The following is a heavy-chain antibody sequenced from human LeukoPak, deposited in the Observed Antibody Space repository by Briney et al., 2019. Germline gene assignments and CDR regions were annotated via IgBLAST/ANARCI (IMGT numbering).Heavy chain of an antibody. CDR3: VRDGDYHLY. J-gene: IGHJ4*02. V-gene: IGHV3-53*01. CDR2: INTGGST. Sequence: GGSLRLSCAASGFTVRSNYMTWARQAPGKGLEWVSVINTGGSTYYADSVKGRFTISRDDSKNTLYLQMSSLRAEDTAVYYCVRDGDYHLYWGQGTLVTVSS. CDR1: GFTVRSNY. D-gene: IGHD4-17*01.